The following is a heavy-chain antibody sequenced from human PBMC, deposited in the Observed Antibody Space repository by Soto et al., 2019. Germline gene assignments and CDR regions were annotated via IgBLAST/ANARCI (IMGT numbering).Heavy chain of an antibody. D-gene: IGHD6-19*01. Sequence: PGGPLRLSCGASGFTFSNYYMSWIRQAPGKGLEWVSYISITGMTIYYADSVKGRFTVSRDNAQNSLSLKLNSLRVEDTAVYYCARSYSSGWEFDYWGQGTQVTVSS. CDR3: ARSYSSGWEFDY. CDR1: GFTFSNYY. CDR2: ISITGMTI. J-gene: IGHJ4*02. V-gene: IGHV3-11*01.